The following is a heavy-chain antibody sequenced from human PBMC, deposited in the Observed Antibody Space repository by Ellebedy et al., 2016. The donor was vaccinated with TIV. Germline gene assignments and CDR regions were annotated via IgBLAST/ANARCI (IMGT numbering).Heavy chain of an antibody. CDR3: ARDMAWGNERVNDALDI. J-gene: IGHJ3*02. V-gene: IGHV3-48*04. CDR2: ISGSSLTI. D-gene: IGHD7-27*01. Sequence: GGSLRLSCAASGFTFSNFWMNWVRQAPGKGLEWISYISGSSLTIYYADSVKGRFTISRDNAKNSLYLQMSSLTAEDTAVYYCARDMAWGNERVNDALDIWGQGTMVTVSA. CDR1: GFTFSNFW.